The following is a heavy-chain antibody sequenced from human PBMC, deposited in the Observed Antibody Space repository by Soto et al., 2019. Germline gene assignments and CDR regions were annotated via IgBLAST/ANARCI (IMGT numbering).Heavy chain of an antibody. D-gene: IGHD3-3*01. CDR2: INPHGGST. CDR1: EDTFTSYY. Sequence: ASVRVSCKAPEDTFTSYYLKWVRQAPGQGLEWMGVINPHGGSTKYAQKFQGRVTMTRDTSRSTVYMELRSLRSDDTAIYYCARSSGGNFGIIIEGSNWFDPWGQGTLVTVSS. CDR3: ARSSGGNFGIIIEGSNWFDP. J-gene: IGHJ5*02. V-gene: IGHV1-46*01.